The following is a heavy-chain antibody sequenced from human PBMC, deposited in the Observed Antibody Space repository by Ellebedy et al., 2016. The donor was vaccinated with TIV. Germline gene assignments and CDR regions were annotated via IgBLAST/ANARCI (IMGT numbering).Heavy chain of an antibody. CDR3: ARADTEPTLFDY. CDR1: GYTFTSYD. Sequence: AASVKVSCKASGYTFTSYDINWVRQATGQGLEWMGWMNPNSGNTGYAQKFQGRVTMTRDTSISTAYMELSRLRSDDTAVYYCARADTEPTLFDYWGQGTLVTVSS. V-gene: IGHV1-8*02. J-gene: IGHJ4*02. D-gene: IGHD5-18*01. CDR2: MNPNSGNT.